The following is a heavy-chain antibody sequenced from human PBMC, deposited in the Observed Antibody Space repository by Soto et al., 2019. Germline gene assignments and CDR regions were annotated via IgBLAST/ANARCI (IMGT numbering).Heavy chain of an antibody. D-gene: IGHD3-10*01. J-gene: IGHJ4*02. CDR3: ARVRLLWFGEPTSDFDY. V-gene: IGHV4-30-4*01. CDR2: IYYGGST. CDR1: GGSISSGGYY. Sequence: PSETLSLTCTVSGGSISSGGYYWSWIRQPPGKGLEWIGYIYYGGSTYYNPSLKSRVTISVDTSKNQFSLKLSSVTAADTAVYYCARVRLLWFGEPTSDFDYWGQGTLVTVSS.